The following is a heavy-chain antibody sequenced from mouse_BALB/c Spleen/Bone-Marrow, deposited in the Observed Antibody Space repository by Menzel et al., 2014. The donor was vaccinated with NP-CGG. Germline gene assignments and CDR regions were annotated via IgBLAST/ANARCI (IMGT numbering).Heavy chain of an antibody. CDR1: GDSITSGY. J-gene: IGHJ4*01. CDR2: ISYSGST. V-gene: IGHV3-8*02. CDR3: ARGGGSSYNYAMDY. Sequence: VQLQQSGPSLVKPSQTLSLTCSVTGDSITSGYWNWIRKFPGNKLEYMGYISYSGSTYYNPSLKSRISTTRDTSKNQYYLQLNSVTTEDTATYYCARGGGSSYNYAMDYWGQGTSVTVSS. D-gene: IGHD1-1*01.